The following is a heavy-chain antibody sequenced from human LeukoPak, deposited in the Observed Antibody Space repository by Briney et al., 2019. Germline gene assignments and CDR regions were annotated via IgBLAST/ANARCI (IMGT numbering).Heavy chain of an antibody. Sequence: SVKVSCKASGGTFSSYAISWVRQAPGQGLEWMGGIIPIFGTANYAQKSQGRVTITADESTSTAYLELGSLRSEDTAVYYCARDRQGPLRPRDRYYFDYWGQGTLVTVSS. CDR1: GGTFSSYA. CDR3: ARDRQGPLRPRDRYYFDY. D-gene: IGHD3-3*01. V-gene: IGHV1-69*13. CDR2: IIPIFGTA. J-gene: IGHJ4*02.